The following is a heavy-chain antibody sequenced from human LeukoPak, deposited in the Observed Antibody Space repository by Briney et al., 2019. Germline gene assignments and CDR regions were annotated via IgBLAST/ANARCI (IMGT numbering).Heavy chain of an antibody. Sequence: PSETLSLTCTVSGGSISSYYWSWIRQPPGKGLEWIGYIYYSGSTNYNPSLKSRVTISVDTSKNQFSLKLSSVTAADTAVYYCARAGRFGELLDFDYWGQGTLVTVSS. D-gene: IGHD3-10*01. V-gene: IGHV4-59*01. CDR3: ARAGRFGELLDFDY. CDR2: IYYSGST. CDR1: GGSISSYY. J-gene: IGHJ4*02.